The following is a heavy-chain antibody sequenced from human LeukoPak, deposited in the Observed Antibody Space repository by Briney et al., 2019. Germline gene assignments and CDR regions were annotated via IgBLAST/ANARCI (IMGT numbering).Heavy chain of an antibody. Sequence: PGGSLRLSCAASGFRFDSYAMNWVRQAPGGGPEWVSGISGTAGRSYYADSVKGRFTISRANSKSALYLQMNSLRGDDTAIYFCAKSSSSWCFDYWGQGTLVTVSS. CDR3: AKSSSSWCFDY. D-gene: IGHD6-13*01. V-gene: IGHV3-23*01. CDR2: ISGTAGRS. J-gene: IGHJ4*02. CDR1: GFRFDSYA.